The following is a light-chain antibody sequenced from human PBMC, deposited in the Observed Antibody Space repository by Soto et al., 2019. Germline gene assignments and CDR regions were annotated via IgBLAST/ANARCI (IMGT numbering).Light chain of an antibody. CDR1: QRVTNSY. V-gene: IGKV3-20*01. CDR3: HQYGTSPRT. CDR2: GAS. Sequence: ETVLSQSPDTLSLYPGERATLSCRASQRVTNSYLAWYQQKPGQAPRLLIFGASSRATGIPDRLSGSGSGTDFTLTISSLEPEDFALYFCHQYGTSPRTFGPGTKV. J-gene: IGKJ1*01.